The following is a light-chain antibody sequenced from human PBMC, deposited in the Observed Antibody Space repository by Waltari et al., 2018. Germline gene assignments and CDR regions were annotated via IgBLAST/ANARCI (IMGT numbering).Light chain of an antibody. CDR3: QHYVRLPAT. J-gene: IGKJ1*01. Sequence: ELVFTQSPGSLSSSAGERVTLSCRASQSVSRALAWYQQKPGQAPRLLIFCASNRATGIPDRFSGSGSETDFSLTISRLEPEDFAVYYCQHYVRLPATFGRGTKVEIK. CDR2: CAS. V-gene: IGKV3-20*01. CDR1: QSVSRA.